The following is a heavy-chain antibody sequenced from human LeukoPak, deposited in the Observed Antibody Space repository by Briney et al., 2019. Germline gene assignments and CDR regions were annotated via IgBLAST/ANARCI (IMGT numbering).Heavy chain of an antibody. V-gene: IGHV3-48*03. CDR1: GFTFDDYG. Sequence: GGSLRLSCAASGFTFDDYGMSWVRQAPGKGLEWVSFISSSGSIVYFADSVKGRFTISRDNAKNSLYLQMNSLRAEDTAVYYCARTTYYYDSTGYYPKNFDYWGQGTLVTVSS. D-gene: IGHD3-22*01. CDR2: ISSSGSIV. CDR3: ARTTYYYDSTGYYPKNFDY. J-gene: IGHJ4*02.